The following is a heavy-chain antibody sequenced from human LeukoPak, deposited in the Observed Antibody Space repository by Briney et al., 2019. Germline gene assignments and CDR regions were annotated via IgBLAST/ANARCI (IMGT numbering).Heavy chain of an antibody. J-gene: IGHJ4*02. CDR2: ISSSDSTI. CDR3: ARSGYHYDSSGYYYGYYFDY. V-gene: IGHV3-48*03. Sequence: GGSLRLSCAASGFTFSSYEMNWVRQAPGKGLEWVSYISSSDSTIYYADSVKGRFTISRDNAKNSLYLQMNSLRAEDTAAYYCARSGYHYDSSGYYYGYYFDYWGQGTLVTVSS. D-gene: IGHD3-22*01. CDR1: GFTFSSYE.